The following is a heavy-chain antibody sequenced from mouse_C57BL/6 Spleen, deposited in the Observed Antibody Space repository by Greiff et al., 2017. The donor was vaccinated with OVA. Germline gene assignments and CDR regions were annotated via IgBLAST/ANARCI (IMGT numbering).Heavy chain of an antibody. CDR1: GYTFTSYW. CDR2: IYPGSGST. J-gene: IGHJ2*01. D-gene: IGHD2-2*01. Sequence: VQLQQPGAELVKPGASVKMSCKASGYTFTSYWITWVKQRPGQGLGWIGDIYPGSGSTNYNEKFKSKATLTVDTSSSTAYMQLSSLTSEDSAVYYCARGYDAEYYFDYWGQGTTLTVSS. V-gene: IGHV1-55*01. CDR3: ARGYDAEYYFDY.